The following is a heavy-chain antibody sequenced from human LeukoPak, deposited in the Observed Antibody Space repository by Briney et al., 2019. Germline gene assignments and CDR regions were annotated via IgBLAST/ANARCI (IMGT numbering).Heavy chain of an antibody. V-gene: IGHV4-39*01. CDR3: AGVGIAAAEGLDH. Sequence: SETLSLTCTVSGGSISSSSYYWGWIRQPPGKGLEWIGSIYYSGSTYYNPSLKSRVTISVDTSKNQFSLKLSSVTAADTAVYYCAGVGIAAAEGLDHWGQGTLVTVSS. CDR1: GGSISSSSYY. D-gene: IGHD6-13*01. J-gene: IGHJ4*02. CDR2: IYYSGST.